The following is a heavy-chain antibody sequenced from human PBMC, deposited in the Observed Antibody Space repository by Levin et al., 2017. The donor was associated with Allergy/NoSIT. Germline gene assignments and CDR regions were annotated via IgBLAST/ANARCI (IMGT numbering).Heavy chain of an antibody. V-gene: IGHV1-24*01. CDR3: ATVTTVTTWDFDY. J-gene: IGHJ4*02. D-gene: IGHD4-17*01. CDR1: GYTLTELS. Sequence: TGGSLRLSCKVSGYTLTELSMHWVRQAPGKGLEWMGGFDPEDGETIYAQKFQGRVTMTEDTSTDTAYMELSSLRSEDTAVYYCATVTTVTTWDFDYWGQGTLVTVSS. CDR2: FDPEDGET.